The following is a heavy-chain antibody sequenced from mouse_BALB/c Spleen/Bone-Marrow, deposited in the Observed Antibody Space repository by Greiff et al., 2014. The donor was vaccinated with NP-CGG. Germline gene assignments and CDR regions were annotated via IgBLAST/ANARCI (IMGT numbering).Heavy chain of an antibody. Sequence: VQLQQSGAELVKPGASVKLSCTASGFNIKDTYMHWVKQRPEQGLEWIGRIDPANGNTKYDPKFRGKATITADTSSNTAYLQLSSLTSEDTAVYHCATYYRYDRRFAYWGQGTLVTVSA. V-gene: IGHV14-3*02. CDR2: IDPANGNT. CDR1: GFNIKDTY. J-gene: IGHJ3*01. CDR3: ATYYRYDRRFAY. D-gene: IGHD2-14*01.